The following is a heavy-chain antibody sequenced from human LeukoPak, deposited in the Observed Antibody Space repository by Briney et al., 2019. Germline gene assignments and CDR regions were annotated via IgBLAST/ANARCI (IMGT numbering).Heavy chain of an antibody. Sequence: PGGSLRLSCAASGFTFSSYSMNWVRQAPGKGLEWVSSISSSSNYIYYADSVKGRFTISRDNAKNSLYLQMNSLRAEDTAVYYCARDISYSSSSPYYFDYWGQGTLVTVSS. CDR2: ISSSSNYI. CDR3: ARDISYSSSSPYYFDY. CDR1: GFTFSSYS. D-gene: IGHD6-6*01. J-gene: IGHJ4*02. V-gene: IGHV3-21*01.